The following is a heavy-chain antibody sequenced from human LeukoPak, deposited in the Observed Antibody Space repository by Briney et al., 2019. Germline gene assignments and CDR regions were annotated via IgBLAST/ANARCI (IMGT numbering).Heavy chain of an antibody. V-gene: IGHV3-23*01. Sequence: PGGSLRLSCAASGFTFSSYWMSWVRQAPGKGLEWVSAISGSGGSTYYADSVKGRFTISRDNSKNTLYLQMNSLRAEDTAVYYCAKDQSGNGDYADWGQGTLVTVSS. CDR1: GFTFSSYW. J-gene: IGHJ4*02. CDR3: AKDQSGNGDYAD. D-gene: IGHD4-17*01. CDR2: ISGSGGST.